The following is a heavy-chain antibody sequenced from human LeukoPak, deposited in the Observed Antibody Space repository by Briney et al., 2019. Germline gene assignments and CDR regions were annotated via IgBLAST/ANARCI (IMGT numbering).Heavy chain of an antibody. CDR3: ASYPRYISSPPFAY. CDR1: GYTFTGQY. CDR2: INPNTGDT. J-gene: IGHJ4*02. V-gene: IGHV1-2*02. D-gene: IGHD5-12*01. Sequence: ASVKVSCKAYGYTFTGQYMHWVRQAPGQGLEWMGWINPNTGDTNYAQKFQGRVTMTRDTAISTAYLELSRLASDDTAVYYCASYPRYISSPPFAYWGQGTLVTVSS.